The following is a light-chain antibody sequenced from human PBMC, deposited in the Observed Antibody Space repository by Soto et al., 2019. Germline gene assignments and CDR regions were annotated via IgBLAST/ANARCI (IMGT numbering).Light chain of an antibody. CDR1: QNIRSW. CDR2: HAP. Sequence: NNSPPTVALSGGDRATXSCRASQNIRSWLVWYQQKPGTATKLLIYHAPTLESGVPSRFSGSRSGTEFTPTISSLQADDFATYYCQQYNCYLWTFGQGT. CDR3: QQYNCYLWT. J-gene: IGKJ1*01. V-gene: IGKV1-5*01.